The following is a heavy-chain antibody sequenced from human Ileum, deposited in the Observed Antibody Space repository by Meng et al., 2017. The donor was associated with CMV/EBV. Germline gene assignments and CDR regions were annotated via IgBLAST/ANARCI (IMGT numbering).Heavy chain of an antibody. J-gene: IGHJ4*03. Sequence: GGSLRLSCAASGFTFSSYWMSWVRQAPGKGLEWVANINQDGSEKYYVDSVKGRFTISRDNAKNSLYLQMNSLRAEDTAVYYCATRAPKSESYLYFDYWGQGTTVTVSS. CDR3: ATRAPKSESYLYFDY. CDR2: INQDGSEK. V-gene: IGHV3-7*01. CDR1: GFTFSSYW. D-gene: IGHD1-26*01.